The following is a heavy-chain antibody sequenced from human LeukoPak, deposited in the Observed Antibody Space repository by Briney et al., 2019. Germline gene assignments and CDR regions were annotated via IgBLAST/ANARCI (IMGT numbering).Heavy chain of an antibody. D-gene: IGHD2-2*01. CDR2: FDPEDGET. V-gene: IGHV1-24*01. Sequence: VSXXVSGYTLTXXSMHXXRQAPGKGLEWMGGFDPEDGETIYAQKFQGRVNMTEDTSTDTAYMELSSLRSEDTAVYYCATFPFIVVVPATGDYGMDVWGQGTTVTVSS. J-gene: IGHJ6*02. CDR3: ATFPFIVVVPATGDYGMDV. CDR1: GYTLTXXS.